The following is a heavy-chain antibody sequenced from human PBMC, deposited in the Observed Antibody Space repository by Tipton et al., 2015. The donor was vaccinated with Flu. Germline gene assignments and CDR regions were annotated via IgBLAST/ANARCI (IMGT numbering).Heavy chain of an antibody. CDR2: ISHSGRT. CDR3: ARLPLPLSYFDY. Sequence: TLSLTCAVSDYSISSGYYWGWIRQPPGKGLEWIGCISHSGRTYYNPSLKSRVTISVDTAKNQFSQRLSSVTAADTAVYYCARLPLPLSYFDYWGQGTLVTVSS. J-gene: IGHJ4*02. V-gene: IGHV4-38-2*01. CDR1: DYSISSGYY.